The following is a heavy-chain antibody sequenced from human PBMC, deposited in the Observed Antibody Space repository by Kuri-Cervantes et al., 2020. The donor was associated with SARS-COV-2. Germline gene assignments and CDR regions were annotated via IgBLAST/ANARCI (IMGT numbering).Heavy chain of an antibody. J-gene: IGHJ4*02. V-gene: IGHV3-74*01. Sequence: GESLKISCAASGFTFSNYWMHWVRQAPGKGLVWVSRTNTDGSSTSYADSVKSRFTISRDNAKNTLYLQMNSLRAEDTAVYYCARAFLRGGSDYWGQWTLVTVSS. CDR2: TNTDGSST. CDR1: GFTFSNYW. CDR3: ARAFLRGGSDY. D-gene: IGHD1-26*01.